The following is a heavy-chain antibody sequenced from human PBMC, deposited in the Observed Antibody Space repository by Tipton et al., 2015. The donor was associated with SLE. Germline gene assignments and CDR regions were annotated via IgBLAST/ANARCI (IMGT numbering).Heavy chain of an antibody. D-gene: IGHD3-3*01. Sequence: LRLSCTVSGGSISSYYWSWIRQPPGKGLEWIGSIYYSESTYYNPSLKSRVTISVDTSKNQFSLKLSSVTAADTAVYYCARLGITIFGVTYRGDYWGQGTLVTVSS. V-gene: IGHV4-59*04. CDR3: ARLGITIFGVTYRGDY. CDR2: IYYSEST. CDR1: GGSISSYY. J-gene: IGHJ4*02.